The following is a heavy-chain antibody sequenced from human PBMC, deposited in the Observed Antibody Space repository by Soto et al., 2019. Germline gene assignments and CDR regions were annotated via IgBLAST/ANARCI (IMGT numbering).Heavy chain of an antibody. D-gene: IGHD3-10*01. J-gene: IGHJ4*02. CDR1: GDTFTFYS. Sequence: QVQLVQSGAEVKKPGSSVRVSCKASGDTFTFYSINWVRQAPGLGLEWMGRINPILSMSNYAQRFQGRVTMTADKSTSTAYMELRSLRSEDTARYYCASSYGSGYRAFDYWGRGALVTVSS. CDR3: ASSYGSGYRAFDY. CDR2: INPILSMS. V-gene: IGHV1-69*02.